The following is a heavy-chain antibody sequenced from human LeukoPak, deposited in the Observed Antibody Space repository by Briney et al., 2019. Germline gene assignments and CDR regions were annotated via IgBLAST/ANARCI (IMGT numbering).Heavy chain of an antibody. V-gene: IGHV3-21*01. CDR2: ISTSNNYI. CDR1: GFTFSSYN. CDR3: AKDGGSDPDSFDI. D-gene: IGHD2-15*01. J-gene: IGHJ3*02. Sequence: GGSLRLSCVVSGFTFSSYNMNWVRQAPGKGLEWVSSISTSNNYIYYADSVTGRFTISRDNAKNSLYLQMNSLRAEDTAVYYCAKDGGSDPDSFDIWGQGTMVTVSS.